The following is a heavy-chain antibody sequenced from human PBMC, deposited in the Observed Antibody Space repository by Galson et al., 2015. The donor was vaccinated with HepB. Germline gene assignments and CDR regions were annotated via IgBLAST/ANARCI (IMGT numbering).Heavy chain of an antibody. CDR3: AKGGGSSWYNPVDY. CDR1: GFTFSSYA. V-gene: IGHV3-23*01. J-gene: IGHJ4*02. D-gene: IGHD6-13*01. Sequence: SLRLSCAASGFTFSSYAMSWVRQAPGKGLEWVSAISGSGGSTYYADSVKGRFTISRDNSKNTLYLQMNSLRAEDTAVYYCAKGGGSSWYNPVDYWGQGTLVTVSS. CDR2: ISGSGGST.